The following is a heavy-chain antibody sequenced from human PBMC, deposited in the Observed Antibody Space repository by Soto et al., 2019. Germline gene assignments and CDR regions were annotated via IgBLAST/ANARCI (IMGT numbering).Heavy chain of an antibody. Sequence: QVQLVQSGAEVKKPGSSVKVSCKASGGTFSSYTISWVRQAPGQGPEWMGRIIPILGIPNYAQKFQGRVTITADKSTSTAYMELSSLRSEDTAVYYCARFRGSYGMDVWGQGTTVTVSS. V-gene: IGHV1-69*02. D-gene: IGHD3-10*01. CDR3: ARFRGSYGMDV. J-gene: IGHJ6*02. CDR2: IIPILGIP. CDR1: GGTFSSYT.